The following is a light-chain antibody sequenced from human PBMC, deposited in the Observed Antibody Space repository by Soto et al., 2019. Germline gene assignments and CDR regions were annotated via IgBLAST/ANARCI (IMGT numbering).Light chain of an antibody. J-gene: IGLJ1*01. Sequence: QSVLTQPPSASGTPGQRVTISCSGSSSNIGSNYVYWYQQLPGTAPKLLIYRNNQRPSGVPDRFSGSKSGISASLAISGLRSEVEADYYCAAWDDSLSAVYVFGTGTKVTVL. CDR3: AAWDDSLSAVYV. CDR1: SSNIGSNY. V-gene: IGLV1-47*01. CDR2: RNN.